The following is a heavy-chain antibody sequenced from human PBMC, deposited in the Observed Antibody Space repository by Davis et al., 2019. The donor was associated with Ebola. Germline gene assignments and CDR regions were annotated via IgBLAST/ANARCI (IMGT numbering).Heavy chain of an antibody. Sequence: ASVKVSCKASGYTFNAFFMHWVRQAPGQGPQWMGRINPKSGATKYAQNFQGRVTMIRDTSISTAYMELSRLRSDDTAVYYCARGRHYYDNSGYPPRHFFYGMDVWGQGTPVTVSS. D-gene: IGHD3-22*01. CDR1: GYTFNAFF. CDR2: INPKSGAT. CDR3: ARGRHYYDNSGYPPRHFFYGMDV. J-gene: IGHJ6*02. V-gene: IGHV1-2*06.